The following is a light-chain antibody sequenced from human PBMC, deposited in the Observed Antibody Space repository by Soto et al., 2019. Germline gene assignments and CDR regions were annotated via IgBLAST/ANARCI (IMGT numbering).Light chain of an antibody. Sequence: EIVMTQSPATLSVSPGERATLSCRASQSVSSNLAWYQQKPGQAPRLLIYGASTRATGIPARFSGSGSGTEFTLTSSRLQSEDFAVYYCQQYNNWPPPLTFGGGTKVEIK. CDR3: QQYNNWPPPLT. J-gene: IGKJ4*01. CDR1: QSVSSN. CDR2: GAS. V-gene: IGKV3-15*01.